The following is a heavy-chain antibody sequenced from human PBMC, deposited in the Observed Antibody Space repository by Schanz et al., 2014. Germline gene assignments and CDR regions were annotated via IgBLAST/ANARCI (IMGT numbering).Heavy chain of an antibody. Sequence: QVQLVESGGGVVQPGRSLRLSCAAYGFTLSSYAMHWVRQAPGKGLEWVAVISYDGSNKYYADSVKGRFTISRDNARNSLYLHMNTLGAEDTAVYYCARDGDRFYHNYYRDVWGKGTTVTVSS. CDR3: ARDGDRFYHNYYRDV. CDR2: ISYDGSNK. J-gene: IGHJ6*03. D-gene: IGHD4-17*01. V-gene: IGHV3-30-3*01. CDR1: GFTLSSYA.